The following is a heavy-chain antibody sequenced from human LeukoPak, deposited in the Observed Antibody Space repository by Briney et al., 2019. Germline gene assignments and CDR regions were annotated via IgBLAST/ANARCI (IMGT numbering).Heavy chain of an antibody. Sequence: PGGSLRLSCAASGFSFSSYSMNWARQSPGKGLEWDSYISSSSSTISYADSVKGRFTISRDNAMNSLYLQMNSLRAEDTAVYYCARDVLCQDWGQGTLVTVSS. CDR3: ARDVLCQD. CDR2: ISSSSSTI. D-gene: IGHD2/OR15-2a*01. CDR1: GFSFSSYS. J-gene: IGHJ4*02. V-gene: IGHV3-48*01.